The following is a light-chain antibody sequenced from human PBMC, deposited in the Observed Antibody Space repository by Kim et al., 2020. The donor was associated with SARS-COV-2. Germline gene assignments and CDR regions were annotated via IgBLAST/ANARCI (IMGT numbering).Light chain of an antibody. J-gene: IGKJ4*01. CDR3: QQYNTYPLT. CDR2: EAS. V-gene: IGKV1-5*03. Sequence: ASVGDRVTITCRASQSISNWLAWYQQKPGKTPNLLVYEASTLESGVPTRFSGSGSGTEFTLTISSLQPDDFATYYCQQYNTYPLTFGGGTKVDIK. CDR1: QSISNW.